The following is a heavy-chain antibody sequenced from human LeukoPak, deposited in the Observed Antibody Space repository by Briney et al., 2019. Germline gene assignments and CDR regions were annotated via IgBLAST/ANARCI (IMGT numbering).Heavy chain of an antibody. D-gene: IGHD2-15*01. Sequence: GGSLRLSCAASGFSLSAYWMTWVRQAPGTGLEWVANINPAGSETYYVDPVKGRFSISRDNAKNLVYLQMNSLRAEDTAVYHCARFGYVAAVDVWGQGTPVTVSS. J-gene: IGHJ4*02. V-gene: IGHV3-7*01. CDR2: INPAGSET. CDR1: GFSLSAYW. CDR3: ARFGYVAAVDV.